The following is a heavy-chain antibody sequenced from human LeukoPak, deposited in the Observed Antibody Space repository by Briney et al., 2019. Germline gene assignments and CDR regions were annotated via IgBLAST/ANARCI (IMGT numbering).Heavy chain of an antibody. CDR3: AGGFDSSGYQLDY. Sequence: PSETLSLTCAVSGGSISSSNWWSWVRQPPGKGLEWIGEIYHSGSTNYNPSLKSRVTISVDTSKNQFSLKLSSVTAADTAVYYCAGGFDSSGYQLDYWGQGTLVTVSS. CDR1: GGSISSSNW. J-gene: IGHJ4*02. V-gene: IGHV4-4*02. D-gene: IGHD3-22*01. CDR2: IYHSGST.